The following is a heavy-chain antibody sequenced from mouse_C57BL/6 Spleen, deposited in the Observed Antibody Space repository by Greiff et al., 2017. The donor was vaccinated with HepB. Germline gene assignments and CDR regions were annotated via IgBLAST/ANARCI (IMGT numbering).Heavy chain of an antibody. D-gene: IGHD1-2*01. Sequence: VQLQQPGAELVMPGASVKLSCKASGYTFTSYWMHWVKQRPGQGLEWIGEIDPSDSYTNYTQKFKGKSTLTVDKSSSTAYMQLSSLTSEVSAVYSCAKQITTAFDYWGQGTTLTVSS. CDR2: IDPSDSYT. CDR3: AKQITTAFDY. CDR1: GYTFTSYW. V-gene: IGHV1-69*01. J-gene: IGHJ2*01.